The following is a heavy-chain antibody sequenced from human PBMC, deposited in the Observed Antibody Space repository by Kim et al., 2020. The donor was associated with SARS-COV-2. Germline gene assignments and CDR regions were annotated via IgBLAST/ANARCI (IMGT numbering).Heavy chain of an antibody. CDR2: ISSSGSTI. CDR1: GFTFSSYE. V-gene: IGHV3-48*03. Sequence: GGSLRLSCAASGFTFSSYEMNWVRQAPGKGLEWVSYISSSGSTIYYADSVKGRFTISRDNAKNSLYLQMNSLRAEDTAVYYCARGYYDSSGYYYPAGRAFDIWGQGTMVTVSS. CDR3: ARGYYDSSGYYYPAGRAFDI. D-gene: IGHD3-22*01. J-gene: IGHJ3*02.